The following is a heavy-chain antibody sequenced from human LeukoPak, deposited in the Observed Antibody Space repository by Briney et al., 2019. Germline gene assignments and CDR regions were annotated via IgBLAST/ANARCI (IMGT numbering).Heavy chain of an antibody. CDR3: ARQPSTMSRLIHYYNYIDV. Sequence: SETLSLTCAVYGESFSGYSWIWIRQSPGKGLEWIGEINLGGSTNYNPSLKSRVTISLHTSKNQFSLNLTSVTAADTAVYYCARQPSTMSRLIHYYNYIDVWGKGTTVTVSS. V-gene: IGHV4-34*01. D-gene: IGHD3-10*01. CDR2: INLGGST. CDR1: GESFSGYS. J-gene: IGHJ6*03.